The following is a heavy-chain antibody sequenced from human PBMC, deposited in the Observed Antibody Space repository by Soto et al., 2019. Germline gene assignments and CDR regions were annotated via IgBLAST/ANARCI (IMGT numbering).Heavy chain of an antibody. D-gene: IGHD2-8*01. CDR1: GYSFTDYH. V-gene: IGHV1-2*04. Sequence: GASVKVSCKASGYSFTDYHIHWVRQAPGQGLEWLGRINPKSGGTSTAQKFQGWVTMTTDTSISTASMELTRLTSDDTAIYYCARGDSTDCSKGVCSFFSNHDMDVSGPGTTATVYS. CDR3: ARGDSTDCSKGVCSFFSNHDMDV. J-gene: IGHJ6*02. CDR2: INPKSGGT.